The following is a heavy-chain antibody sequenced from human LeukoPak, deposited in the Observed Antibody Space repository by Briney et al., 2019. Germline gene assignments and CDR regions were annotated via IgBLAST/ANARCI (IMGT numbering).Heavy chain of an antibody. CDR2: ISGSGGST. J-gene: IGHJ6*02. V-gene: IGHV3-23*01. CDR1: GFSFTGYA. CDR3: ARMAWDGDYGMDV. Sequence: AGGSLRLSCAASGFSFTGYAMNWVRQAPGKGLEWVSGISGSGGSTYYADSVKGRFTISGDNAKNTLYLQMNSLRAEDTAVYYCARMAWDGDYGMDVWGQGTTVTVSS. D-gene: IGHD4-17*01.